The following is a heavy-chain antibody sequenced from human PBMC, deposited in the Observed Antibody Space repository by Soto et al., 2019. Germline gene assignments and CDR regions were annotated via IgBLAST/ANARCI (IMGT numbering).Heavy chain of an antibody. CDR3: ASHPYCSGGSCYSGYYYYDYGMDV. J-gene: IGHJ6*02. Sequence: QVQLVQSGAEVKKPGSSVKVSCKASGGTFSSYAISWVRQAPGQGLEWMGGIIPIFATADYAQKFQGRVTITADESTSTAYMGLSSLRSEDTAVYYCASHPYCSGGSCYSGYYYYDYGMDVWGQGTTVTVSS. D-gene: IGHD2-15*01. CDR2: IIPIFATA. CDR1: GGTFSSYA. V-gene: IGHV1-69*12.